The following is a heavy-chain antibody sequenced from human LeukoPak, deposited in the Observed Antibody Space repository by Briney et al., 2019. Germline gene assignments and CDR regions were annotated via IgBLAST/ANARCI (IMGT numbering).Heavy chain of an antibody. CDR2: ISYDGSNK. CDR3: AKDTDTPLSY. D-gene: IGHD5-18*01. CDR1: GFTFSSYG. Sequence: PGGSLRLSCAASGFTFSSYGMHWVRQAPGKGLEWVAVISYDGSNKYYADSVKGRFTISRDNSKNTLYLQMNSLRAEDTAVYYCAKDTDTPLSYWGQGTLVTVSS. J-gene: IGHJ4*02. V-gene: IGHV3-30*18.